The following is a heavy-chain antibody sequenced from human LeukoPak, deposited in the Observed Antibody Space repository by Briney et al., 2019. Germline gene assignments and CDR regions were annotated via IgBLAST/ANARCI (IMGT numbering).Heavy chain of an antibody. Sequence: SQTLSLTCTVSGGSISSGSYYWSWIRQPAGKGLEWIGRIYTSGSTNYNPSLKSRVTISVDTSKNQFSLKLSSVTAADTAVYYCARESVVPAAPVXDXXGQGXXVTV. CDR2: IYTSGST. V-gene: IGHV4-61*02. CDR1: GGSISSGSYY. CDR3: ARESVVPAAPVXDX. J-gene: IGHJ4*02. D-gene: IGHD2-2*01.